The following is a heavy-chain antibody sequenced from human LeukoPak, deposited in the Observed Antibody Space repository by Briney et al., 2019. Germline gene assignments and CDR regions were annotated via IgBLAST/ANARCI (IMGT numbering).Heavy chain of an antibody. D-gene: IGHD3-10*01. Sequence: ASVKVSCKVSGYTLTELSMHWVRQAPGKGLEWMGGFDPEDGETIYAQKFQGRVTMTEDTSTDTASMELSSLRSEDTAVYYCATDLGYYYSDGYWGQGTLVTVSS. V-gene: IGHV1-24*01. CDR3: ATDLGYYYSDGY. J-gene: IGHJ4*02. CDR2: FDPEDGET. CDR1: GYTLTELS.